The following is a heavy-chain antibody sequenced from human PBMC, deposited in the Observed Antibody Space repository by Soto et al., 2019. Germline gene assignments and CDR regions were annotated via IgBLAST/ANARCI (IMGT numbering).Heavy chain of an antibody. D-gene: IGHD3-10*01. V-gene: IGHV1-3*01. CDR1: GYTFTSYA. J-gene: IGHJ6*03. CDR3: ARDSALLWFXELFPDMDV. Sequence: QVQLVQSGAEVKKPGASVKVSCKAPGYTFTSYAMHWVRQAPGQRLEWMGWINAGNGITKYSQKFQGRVTITRDTSASTAYMELSSLRSEDTAVYYCARDSALLWFXELFPDMDVWGKGTTVTVSS. CDR2: INAGNGIT.